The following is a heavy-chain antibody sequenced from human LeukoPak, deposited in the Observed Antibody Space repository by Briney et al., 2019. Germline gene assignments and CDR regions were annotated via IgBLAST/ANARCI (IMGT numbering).Heavy chain of an antibody. CDR2: ISGSGGAT. V-gene: IGHV3-23*01. CDR3: AKVVGAIDY. CDR1: GFTFNTYG. D-gene: IGHD1-26*01. J-gene: IGHJ4*02. Sequence: GGSLRLSCAASGFTFNTYGMSWVRQAPGKGLEWVSGISGSGGATYYADSVKGRFTISRDDPHNTLYLQMNSLRAEDTAVYYCAKVVGAIDYWGQGTLVTVS.